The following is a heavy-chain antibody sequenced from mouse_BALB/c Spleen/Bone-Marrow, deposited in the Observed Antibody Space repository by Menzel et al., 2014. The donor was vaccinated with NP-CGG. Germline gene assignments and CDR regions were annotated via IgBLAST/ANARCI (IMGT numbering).Heavy chain of an antibody. CDR3: ARGYDYDSWFAY. V-gene: IGHV5-6-3*01. D-gene: IGHD2-4*01. CDR1: GFSFSGYG. Sequence: VKVEESGGGLVQPGGSLKLSCAASGFSFSGYGMSWVRQTPDKRLELVATINSNGGSTYYSDSVKGRFTISRDNAKNTLYLQMSSLKSEDTAMYYCARGYDYDSWFAYWGQGTLVTVSA. J-gene: IGHJ3*01. CDR2: INSNGGST.